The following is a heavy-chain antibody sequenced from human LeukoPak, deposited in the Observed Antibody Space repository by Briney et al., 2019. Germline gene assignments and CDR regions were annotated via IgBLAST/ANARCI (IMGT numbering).Heavy chain of an antibody. V-gene: IGHV4-59*01. CDR1: GGSISSYY. CDR3: ARVNRIAAAGTFRYYFDY. Sequence: SETLSLTCTVSGGSISSYYWSWIRQPPGKGLEWIGYIYYSGSTNYNPSLKSRVTISVDTSKNQFSLKLSSVTAADTAVYYCARVNRIAAAGTFRYYFDYWGQGTLVTVSS. D-gene: IGHD6-13*01. J-gene: IGHJ4*02. CDR2: IYYSGST.